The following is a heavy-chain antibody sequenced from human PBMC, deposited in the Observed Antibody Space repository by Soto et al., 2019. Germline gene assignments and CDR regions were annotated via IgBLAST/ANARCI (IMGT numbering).Heavy chain of an antibody. J-gene: IGHJ6*02. V-gene: IGHV1-18*04. CDR3: ARDKWLRPVYGMDV. CDR1: GYTFTSYG. CDR2: ISAYNGNT. Sequence: QVQLVQSGAEVKKPGASVKVSCKASGYTFTSYGISWVRQAPGQGLEWMGWISAYNGNTNYAQKRQGRVTMTPHTTRSTAYMELRSLRSDDTAVYYCARDKWLRPVYGMDVWGQGTTVTVSS. D-gene: IGHD5-12*01.